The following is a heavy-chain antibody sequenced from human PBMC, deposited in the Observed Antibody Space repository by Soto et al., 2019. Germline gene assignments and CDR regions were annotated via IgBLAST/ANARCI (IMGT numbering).Heavy chain of an antibody. Sequence: QVQLVESGGGVVQPGRSQRLSCAASGFTFSNYGMHWVRQAPGKGLEWVAVISYDGSDTYYADSVKGRLTISRDNSKNTLYLQINSLRAEDTAVYYCAKGGGPGELPPYSYYMDVWGKGTTVTVSS. CDR3: AKGGGPGELPPYSYYMDV. CDR2: ISYDGSDT. D-gene: IGHD3-10*01. V-gene: IGHV3-30*18. CDR1: GFTFSNYG. J-gene: IGHJ6*03.